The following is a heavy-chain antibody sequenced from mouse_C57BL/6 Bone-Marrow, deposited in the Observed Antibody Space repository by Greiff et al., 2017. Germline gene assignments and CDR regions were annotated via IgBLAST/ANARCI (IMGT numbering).Heavy chain of an antibody. CDR1: GYTFTSYW. CDR2: IHPSDSAT. J-gene: IGHJ3*01. CDR3: AIGDYYGSSAAWFAY. Sequence: QVQLQQPGAELVKPGASVKVSCKASGYTFTSYWMHWVKQRPGQGLEWIGRIHPSDSATNYNQKFKGKATLTVDKSSSTAYMRLSSLTSEDSAVYYCAIGDYYGSSAAWFAYWGQGTLVTVSA. V-gene: IGHV1-74*01. D-gene: IGHD1-1*01.